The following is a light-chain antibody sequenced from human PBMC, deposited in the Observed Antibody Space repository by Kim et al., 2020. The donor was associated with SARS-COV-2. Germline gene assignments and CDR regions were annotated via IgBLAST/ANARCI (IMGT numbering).Light chain of an antibody. J-gene: IGKJ3*01. V-gene: IGKV3-11*01. CDR2: DAS. CDR1: QSVSSY. CDR3: QQRSNWPRGT. Sequence: SPGERATLSCRARQSVSSYLAWYQQKPGQAPRLLIYDASNRATGIPARFSGSGSGTDFTLTISSLEPEDFAVYYCQQRSNWPRGTFGPGTKVDIK.